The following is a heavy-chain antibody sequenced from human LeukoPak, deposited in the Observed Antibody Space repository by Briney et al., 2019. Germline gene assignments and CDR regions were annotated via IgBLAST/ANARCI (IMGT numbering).Heavy chain of an antibody. J-gene: IGHJ4*02. Sequence: SETLSLTCTVSGGSISSSSYYWGWIRQPPGKGLEWIGSIYYSGRTYYNPSLKSRVTISVDTSKNQFSLKLSSVTAADTAVYYCAREALVFYDSSGYTPYWGRGTLVTVSS. D-gene: IGHD3-22*01. V-gene: IGHV4-39*07. CDR2: IYYSGRT. CDR1: GGSISSSSYY. CDR3: AREALVFYDSSGYTPY.